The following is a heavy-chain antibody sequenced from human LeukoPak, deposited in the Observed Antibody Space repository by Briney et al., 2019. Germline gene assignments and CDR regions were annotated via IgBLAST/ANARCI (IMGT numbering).Heavy chain of an antibody. CDR2: IYTSGST. J-gene: IGHJ4*02. Sequence: SQTLSLTCTVSGGSISSGSYYWSWIQQPAGKGLEWIGRIYTSGSTNYNPSLKSRVTISVDTSKNQFSLKLSSVTTADTAVYYCARDTTGSSLDYWGQGTLVTVSS. CDR1: GGSISSGSYY. V-gene: IGHV4-61*02. CDR3: ARDTTGSSLDY. D-gene: IGHD1-26*01.